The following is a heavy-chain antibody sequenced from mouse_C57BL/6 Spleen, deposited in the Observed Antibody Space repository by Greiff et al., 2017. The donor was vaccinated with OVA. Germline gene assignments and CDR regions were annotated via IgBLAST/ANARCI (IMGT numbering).Heavy chain of an antibody. D-gene: IGHD2-5*01. J-gene: IGHJ1*03. Sequence: VQLQQSGAELVKPGASVKISCKASGYAFSSYWMNWVKQRPGKGLEWIGQIYPGAGDTNYNGKFKGKATLTADKSSSTAYMQLSSLTSEDAAVYFCARGSNYVDWYFDVWGTGTTVTVSS. CDR3: ARGSNYVDWYFDV. V-gene: IGHV1-80*01. CDR1: GYAFSSYW. CDR2: IYPGAGDT.